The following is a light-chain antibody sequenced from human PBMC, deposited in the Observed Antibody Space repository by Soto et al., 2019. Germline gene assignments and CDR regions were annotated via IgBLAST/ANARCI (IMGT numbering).Light chain of an antibody. CDR3: QQSSITPRS. J-gene: IGKJ1*01. CDR2: GAS. Sequence: DIRLTQSPSSLSASVGDRVTISCRASQSISTYLMWYQQKPGKAPNLLIYGASGLQNGVPSRFTGSGSGTEFTLTITGLQPEDCGTYYCQQSSITPRSFGQGTKVDIK. CDR1: QSISTY. V-gene: IGKV1-39*01.